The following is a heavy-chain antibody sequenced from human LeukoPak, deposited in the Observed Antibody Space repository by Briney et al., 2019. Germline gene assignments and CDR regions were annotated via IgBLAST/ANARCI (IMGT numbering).Heavy chain of an antibody. CDR1: GFTFSSYA. J-gene: IGHJ4*02. V-gene: IGHV3-23*01. CDR2: ISGSGGGT. D-gene: IGHD6-19*01. CDR3: AKDSEAWQWLVLNY. Sequence: RTGGSLGLSCAASGFTFSSYAMSWVRQAPGKGLEWVSAISGSGGGTYYADSVKGRFTISRDNSKNTLYLQMNSLRAEDTAVYYCAKDSEAWQWLVLNYWGQGTLVTVSS.